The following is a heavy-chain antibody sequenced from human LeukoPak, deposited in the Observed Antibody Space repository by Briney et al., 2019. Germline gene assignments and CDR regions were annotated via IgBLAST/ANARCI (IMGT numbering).Heavy chain of an antibody. V-gene: IGHV3-53*01. CDR1: GFTVSSNY. Sequence: GGSLRLSCAASGFTVSSNYMSWVRQAPGKGLEWVSVIYSGGSTYYADSVKGRFTISRDNAKDILSLQMNSLRVEDTALYYCATFDFWGQGTMVTVSS. CDR2: IYSGGST. CDR3: ATFDF. J-gene: IGHJ3*01.